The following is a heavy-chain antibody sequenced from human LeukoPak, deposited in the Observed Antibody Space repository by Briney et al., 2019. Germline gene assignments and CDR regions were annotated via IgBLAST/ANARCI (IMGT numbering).Heavy chain of an antibody. Sequence: ASVKVSCKASGYTFTSYDLNWVRRATGQGLEWMGWMSPASGNTGYAQEFQGRVTMTRDTSVSTAYMELNSLRSEDTVVYYCARGPPNWGFDSWGQGTLVTVSS. V-gene: IGHV1-8*01. J-gene: IGHJ4*02. CDR3: ARGPPNWGFDS. CDR1: GYTFTSYD. CDR2: MSPASGNT. D-gene: IGHD7-27*01.